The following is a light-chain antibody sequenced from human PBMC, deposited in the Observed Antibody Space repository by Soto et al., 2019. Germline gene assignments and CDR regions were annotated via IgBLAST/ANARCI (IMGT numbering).Light chain of an antibody. Sequence: QSALTQPASVSGSPGQSITISCTGSSSDIGGYKYVSWYQQHPGKAPKVIIYEVSNRPSGISNRFSGSKSGNTASLTISGLQADDEGDYYCTSYTPGSRLFGGGTKLTVL. CDR2: EVS. V-gene: IGLV2-14*03. CDR3: TSYTPGSRL. J-gene: IGLJ3*02. CDR1: SSDIGGYKY.